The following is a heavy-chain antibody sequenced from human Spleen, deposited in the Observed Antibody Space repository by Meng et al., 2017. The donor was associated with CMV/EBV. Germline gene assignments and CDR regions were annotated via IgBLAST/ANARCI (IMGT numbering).Heavy chain of an antibody. J-gene: IGHJ4*02. CDR3: ARERALYDFWSGYLNY. Sequence: SVKVSCKASGGTFSSYAISWVRQAPGQGLEWMGGIIPILGIANYAQKFQGRVTITADKSTSTAYMELSSLRSEDTAVYYCARERALYDFWSGYLNYWGQGTLVTVS. D-gene: IGHD3-3*01. V-gene: IGHV1-69*10. CDR1: GGTFSSYA. CDR2: IIPILGIA.